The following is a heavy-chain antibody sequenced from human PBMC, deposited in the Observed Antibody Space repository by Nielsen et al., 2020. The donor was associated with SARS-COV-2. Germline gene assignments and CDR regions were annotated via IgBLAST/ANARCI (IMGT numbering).Heavy chain of an antibody. CDR3: ARDNFRRSVDGSGRPLYYYYGMDV. J-gene: IGHJ6*02. V-gene: IGHV5-10-1*01. CDR1: GYSFTSYW. D-gene: IGHD3-10*01. Sequence: GESLKISCKGSGYSFTSYWISWVRQMPGKGLEWMGRIDPSDSYTNYSPSFQGHVTISADKSISTAYLQWSSLKASDTAMYYCARDNFRRSVDGSGRPLYYYYGMDVWGQGTTVTVSS. CDR2: IDPSDSYT.